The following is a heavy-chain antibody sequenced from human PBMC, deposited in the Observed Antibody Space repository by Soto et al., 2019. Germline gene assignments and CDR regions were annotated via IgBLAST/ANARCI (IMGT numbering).Heavy chain of an antibody. V-gene: IGHV4-61*01. D-gene: IGHD2-15*01. CDR3: ARVAASALQFDN. CDR2: LYYSGST. CDR1: GGSVNSGSQY. Sequence: SETLSLTSTVSGGSVNSGSQYWSGIRQPPGKGLEWIGYLYYSGSTDYNPSPKSRVTISLDTPKNQFSLKLSSVTAADTAVYYCARVAASALQFDNWGQGTLVTVSS. J-gene: IGHJ4*02.